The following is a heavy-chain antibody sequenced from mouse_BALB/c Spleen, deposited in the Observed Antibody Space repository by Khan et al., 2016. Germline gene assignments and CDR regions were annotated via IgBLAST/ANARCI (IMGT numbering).Heavy chain of an antibody. D-gene: IGHD1-1*01. V-gene: IGHV1S56*01. J-gene: IGHJ3*01. Sequence: QVQLQQSGAELVKPGASVKLSCQASGYTFTNYDINWVRQRPEQGLEWIGWIFPGDGSTKYNEKFKGKATLTTDKSSSTAYMQLSRLTSEDSAVYLSARNYYGSSSWFAYWGQGTLVTVSA. CDR3: ARNYYGSSSWFAY. CDR2: IFPGDGST. CDR1: GYTFTNYD.